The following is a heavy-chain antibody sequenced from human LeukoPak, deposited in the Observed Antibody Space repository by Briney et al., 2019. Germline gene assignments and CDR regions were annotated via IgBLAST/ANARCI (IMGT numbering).Heavy chain of an antibody. CDR2: SYCRSKWYN. CDR1: GDSISSHSAA. J-gene: IGHJ4*02. Sequence: SQTLSLTCAISGDSISSHSAAWNWIRQSPSRRLEWLGSSYCRSKWYNDYAVSLKSRMIINPDTSKNQFSLQLNSVTPDDTAVYYCARDQRAIALAGVFDSWGQGILVTVSS. CDR3: ARDQRAIALAGVFDS. D-gene: IGHD6-19*01. V-gene: IGHV6-1*01.